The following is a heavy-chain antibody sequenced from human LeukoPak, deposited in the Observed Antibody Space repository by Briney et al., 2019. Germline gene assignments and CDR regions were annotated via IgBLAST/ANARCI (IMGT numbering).Heavy chain of an antibody. V-gene: IGHV1-8*01. CDR3: ARFLDYGSGIDY. Sequence: ASVKVSCKASGYTFTSYDINWVRQATGQGLEWMGWMNPNSGNTGYAQKFRGRVTMTRNTSISTAYMELSSLRSEDTAVYYCARFLDYGSGIDYWGQGTLVTVSS. J-gene: IGHJ4*02. D-gene: IGHD3-10*01. CDR1: GYTFTSYD. CDR2: MNPNSGNT.